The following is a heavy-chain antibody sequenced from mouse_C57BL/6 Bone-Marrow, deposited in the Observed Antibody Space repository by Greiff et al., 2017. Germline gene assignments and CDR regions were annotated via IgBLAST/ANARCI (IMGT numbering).Heavy chain of an antibody. CDR1: GFSLSTSGMG. J-gene: IGHJ3*01. Sequence: QVTLIVSGPGILLSSQTLSLTCSFSGFSLSTSGMGVSWIRQPSGKGLEWLALLYWDDDKRSNPSLQSRLTISKDTSRNQVVLKITSVDTAATATYYCARRERWLLSVAYWGQGTLVTVSA. V-gene: IGHV8-12*01. D-gene: IGHD2-3*01. CDR3: ARRERWLLSVAY. CDR2: LYWDDDK.